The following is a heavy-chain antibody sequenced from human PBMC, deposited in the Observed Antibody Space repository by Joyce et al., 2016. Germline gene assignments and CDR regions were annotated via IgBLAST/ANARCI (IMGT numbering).Heavy chain of an antibody. CDR3: ARSSYTNGIFDY. CDR1: GFTFSSYS. CDR2: LSSSSSYI. J-gene: IGHJ4*02. Sequence: EVQLVESGGGLVKPGGSLRLSCAASGFTFSSYSMSWVRQASGKGLEWVSYLSSSSSYIKYTDSVKGRFTISRDNAKNSLYLQMNSLRVEDTAVYYCARSSYTNGIFDYWGQGTLVTVSS. D-gene: IGHD2-8*01. V-gene: IGHV3-21*01.